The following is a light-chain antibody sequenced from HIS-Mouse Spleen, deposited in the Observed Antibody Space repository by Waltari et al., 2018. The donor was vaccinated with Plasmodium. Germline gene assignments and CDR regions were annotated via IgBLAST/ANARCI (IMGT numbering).Light chain of an antibody. CDR2: EDS. CDR1: ALPTKY. CDR3: YSTDSSGNHRV. V-gene: IGLV3-10*01. Sequence: SSELTQPPSVSVSPGQTARITCSGDALPTKYAYWYQQKAGQAPVLVIYEDSKRPPGIPERFSGSSSGTMATLTISGAQVEDEADYYCYSTDSSGNHRVFGGGTKLTVL. J-gene: IGLJ3*02.